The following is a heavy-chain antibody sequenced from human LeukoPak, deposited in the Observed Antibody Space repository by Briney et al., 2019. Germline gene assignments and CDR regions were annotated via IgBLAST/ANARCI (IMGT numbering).Heavy chain of an antibody. V-gene: IGHV4-4*07. D-gene: IGHD5-24*01. Sequence: SETLSLTCTVSGGSISSYYWSWIRQPAGKGLEWIGRIYTSGSTNYNPSLKSRVTMSVDTSKNQFSLKLSSVTAADTAVYYCARGRPRVMATYYFDYWGQGTLVTVSS. CDR3: ARGRPRVMATYYFDY. CDR2: IYTSGST. CDR1: GGSISSYY. J-gene: IGHJ4*02.